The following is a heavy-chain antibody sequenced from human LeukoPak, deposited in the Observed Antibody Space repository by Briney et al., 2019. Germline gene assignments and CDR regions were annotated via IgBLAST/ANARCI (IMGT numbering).Heavy chain of an antibody. Sequence: GGSLRLSCAASGFTFSNYWMHWVRQAPGKGLVWVSRINSDGSSTNYADSVKGRFTISRDNSKNTLYLQMNSLRAEDTAVYYCARGATGLPFDYWGQGTLVTVSS. J-gene: IGHJ4*02. V-gene: IGHV3-74*01. CDR3: ARGATGLPFDY. CDR1: GFTFSNYW. D-gene: IGHD4-11*01. CDR2: INSDGSST.